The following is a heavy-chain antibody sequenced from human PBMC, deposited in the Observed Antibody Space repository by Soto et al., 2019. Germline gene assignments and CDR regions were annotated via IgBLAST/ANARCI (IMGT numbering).Heavy chain of an antibody. D-gene: IGHD1-26*01. CDR2: IRPGNGDT. CDR1: GFHLSTNW. J-gene: IGHJ4*02. CDR3: ARENFPQTGSYYDS. V-gene: IGHV1-3*01. Sequence: GESLKISCEASGFHLSTNWIAWVRQVPGQRFEWLGWIRPGNGDTQYSQNFQGRVTITRDTSASTTYMDLSSLRSEDSAVYYCARENFPQTGSYYDSWGQGTLVTVSS.